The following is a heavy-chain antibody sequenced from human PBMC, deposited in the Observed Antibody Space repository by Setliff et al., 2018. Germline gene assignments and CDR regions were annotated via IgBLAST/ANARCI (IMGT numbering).Heavy chain of an antibody. V-gene: IGHV4-61*09. CDR3: AKEYVVISFVRNSHQHYGMDV. CDR2: IYTNGAT. CDR1: GASLSSGSYY. J-gene: IGHJ6*01. D-gene: IGHD2-15*01. Sequence: SDTLSLTCTVSGASLSSGSYYWSWIRQSAVKGLEWIGHIYTNGATSYSPSLKSRVSISADTSKNVLSLRLTSVTAADTAVYYCAKEYVVISFVRNSHQHYGMDVWG.